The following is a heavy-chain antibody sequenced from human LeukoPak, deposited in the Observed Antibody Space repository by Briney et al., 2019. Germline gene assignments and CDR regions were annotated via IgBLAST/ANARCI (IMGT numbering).Heavy chain of an antibody. CDR2: IYSGGST. CDR1: GFTVSSNY. CDR3: ARGLSRYYYDF. V-gene: IGHV3-66*01. Sequence: PGGSLRLSCAASGFTVSSNYMSWVRQAPGKGLEWVSVIYSGGSTYYADSVKGRFTISRDNSKNTLYLQMNSLRAEDTAVYYCARGLSRYYYDFWGQGTLVTVSS. D-gene: IGHD3-9*01. J-gene: IGHJ4*02.